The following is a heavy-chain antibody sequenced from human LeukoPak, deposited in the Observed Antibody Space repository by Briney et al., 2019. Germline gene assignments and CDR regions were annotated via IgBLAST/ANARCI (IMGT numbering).Heavy chain of an antibody. Sequence: ASVKVSCKASAYTFTNYAISWVRQAPGQGLEWMGWISAYNGNTNYAQKFPDRVTMTTDTSTSTAYMELRSLRSDDTAVYYCARERFWSGYYSPWGELDPWGQGTLVTVSS. CDR1: AYTFTNYA. J-gene: IGHJ5*02. V-gene: IGHV1-18*01. D-gene: IGHD3-3*01. CDR2: ISAYNGNT. CDR3: ARERFWSGYYSPWGELDP.